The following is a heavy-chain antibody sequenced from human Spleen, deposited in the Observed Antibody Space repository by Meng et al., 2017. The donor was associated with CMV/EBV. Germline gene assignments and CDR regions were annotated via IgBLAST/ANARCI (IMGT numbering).Heavy chain of an antibody. V-gene: IGHV1-18*01. CDR1: GGTFSSYA. CDR2: ISAYNGNT. D-gene: IGHD6-19*01. CDR3: ASTGYSSGWLNAFDL. Sequence: ASVKVSCKASGGTFSSYAISWVRQAPGQGLEWMGWISAYNGNTNYAQKVQGRVTMTTDTSTSTAYLEVRRLRADDTAVYYCASTGYSSGWLNAFDLWGQGTMVTVSS. J-gene: IGHJ3*01.